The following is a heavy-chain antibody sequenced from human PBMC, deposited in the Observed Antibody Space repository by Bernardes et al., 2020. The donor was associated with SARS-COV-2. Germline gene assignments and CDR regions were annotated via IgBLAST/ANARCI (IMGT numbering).Heavy chain of an antibody. CDR1: GFTFSSYS. V-gene: IGHV3-21*01. Sequence: GGSLRLSCAASGFTFSSYSMNWVRQAPGKGLEWVSSISSSSRYVFYADSVKGRFTISRDNAKNSLYLQMNSLRAEDTAVYYCARDPRGAAAGTVFDYWGQGTLVTVSS. J-gene: IGHJ4*02. CDR3: ARDPRGAAAGTVFDY. CDR2: ISSSSRYV. D-gene: IGHD6-13*01.